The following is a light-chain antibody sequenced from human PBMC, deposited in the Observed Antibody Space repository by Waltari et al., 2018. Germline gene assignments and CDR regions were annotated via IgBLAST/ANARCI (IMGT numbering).Light chain of an antibody. CDR3: QQYNDWPPFT. Sequence: EKVMTQSQATLSVSPGERVTLPCRASESVSGNLAWYQQRAGQAPRLLISATSTRPTGVPARFSGSGSGTDFTLTISSLRSEDVAVYYCQQYNDWPPFTFGQGTKLEIK. J-gene: IGKJ2*01. CDR2: ATS. CDR1: ESVSGN. V-gene: IGKV3-15*01.